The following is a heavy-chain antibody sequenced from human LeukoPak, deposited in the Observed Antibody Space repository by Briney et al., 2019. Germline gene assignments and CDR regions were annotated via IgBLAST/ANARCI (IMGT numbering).Heavy chain of an antibody. CDR1: GYTFTSYD. J-gene: IGHJ6*03. V-gene: IGHV1-8*01. CDR3: ARAGGYSSSWYLGAYYYYYMDV. D-gene: IGHD6-13*01. CDR2: MNPNSGNT. Sequence: ASVKVSCKASGYTFTSYDINWVRQATGQGLEWMGWMNPNSGNTGYAQKFQGRVTMTRSTSISTTYMELSSLRSEDTAVYYCARAGGYSSSWYLGAYYYYYMDVWGKGTTVTISS.